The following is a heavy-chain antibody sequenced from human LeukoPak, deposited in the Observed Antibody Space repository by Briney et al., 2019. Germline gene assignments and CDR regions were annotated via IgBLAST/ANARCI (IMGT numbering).Heavy chain of an antibody. CDR1: GFTFCYYD. J-gene: IGHJ4*02. Sequence: GGSLRLSCAASGFTFCYYDMSWVRQATGKGLEWVSGINWNGGSTGYADSAKGRFTTSRDNAKSSLYLRMNSLRAEDTALYYCVRFLSYDSSSYPNNWGQGTVVTVSS. CDR2: INWNGGST. CDR3: VRFLSYDSSSYPNN. D-gene: IGHD3-22*01. V-gene: IGHV3-20*04.